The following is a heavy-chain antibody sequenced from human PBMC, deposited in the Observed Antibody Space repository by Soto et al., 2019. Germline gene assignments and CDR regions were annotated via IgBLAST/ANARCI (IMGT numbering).Heavy chain of an antibody. CDR2: ISHSGRT. Sequence: SETLSLTCAVSGFSIDAAYFWGWIRQTPGEGLEYIGLISHSGRTFSNPSLKSRLTISFDTAKNEFSLNLKSVTAADTAVYYCAKEKPTTTCFDSWGQGTLVTVSS. CDR1: GFSIDAAYF. J-gene: IGHJ4*02. V-gene: IGHV4-38-2*02. CDR3: AKEKPTTTCFDS. D-gene: IGHD1-1*01.